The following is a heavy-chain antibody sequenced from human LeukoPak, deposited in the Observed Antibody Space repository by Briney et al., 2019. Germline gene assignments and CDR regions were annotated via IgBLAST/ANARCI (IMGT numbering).Heavy chain of an antibody. V-gene: IGHV1-18*01. CDR2: ISAYNGNT. Sequence: ASVKVSCKASGYTFTSYGISWVRQAPGQGPEWMGWISAYNGNTNYAQKLQGRVTMTTDTSTSTAYMELRSLRSDDTAVYYCASGYCSGGSCYGEYFQHWGQGTLVAVSS. CDR3: ASGYCSGGSCYGEYFQH. J-gene: IGHJ1*01. D-gene: IGHD2-15*01. CDR1: GYTFTSYG.